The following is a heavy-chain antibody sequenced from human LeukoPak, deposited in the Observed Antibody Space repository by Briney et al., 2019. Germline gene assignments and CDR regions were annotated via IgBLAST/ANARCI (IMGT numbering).Heavy chain of an antibody. CDR3: ARRRTGGTTGAFDI. J-gene: IGHJ3*02. V-gene: IGHV4-38-2*02. D-gene: IGHD1/OR15-1a*01. Sequence: SETLSLTCTVSGYSLNSGYFWGWIRRSPGKGLEWIGTIHHSGSTYYNPSLKSRVTISLDTSKNQFSLKLSSVTAADAAVYYCARRRTGGTTGAFDIWAKGQWPPSLQ. CDR1: GYSLNSGYF. CDR2: IHHSGST.